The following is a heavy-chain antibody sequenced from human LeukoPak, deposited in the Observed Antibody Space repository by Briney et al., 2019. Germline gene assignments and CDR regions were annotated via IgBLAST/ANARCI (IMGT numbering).Heavy chain of an antibody. V-gene: IGHV3-48*02. CDR1: GFTIRAYS. CDR3: ARGDGWFGELLNFDN. CDR2: ISSSSNTI. J-gene: IGHJ4*02. Sequence: GGSLRLSCAASGFTIRAYSMNWVRQAPGKGLEWVSYISSSSNTIYYADSVKGRFTISRDNAKNSLYLQMNSLRDEDTAVYYCARGDGWFGELLNFDNWGQGTLVTVSS. D-gene: IGHD3-10*01.